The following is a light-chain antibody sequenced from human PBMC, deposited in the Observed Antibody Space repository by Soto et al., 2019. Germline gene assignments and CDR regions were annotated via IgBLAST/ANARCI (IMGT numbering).Light chain of an antibody. J-gene: IGKJ3*01. CDR3: QQYDNVPFT. Sequence: DTQMTQSPSSLSASVGDRVTIACQASHDIDKYLSWYQQKPGKAPKLLIYDASNLETGVPSRFSGSGSGTEFTFTISSLQPEDIATYYCQQYDNVPFTFGPGTKVDIK. V-gene: IGKV1-33*01. CDR2: DAS. CDR1: HDIDKY.